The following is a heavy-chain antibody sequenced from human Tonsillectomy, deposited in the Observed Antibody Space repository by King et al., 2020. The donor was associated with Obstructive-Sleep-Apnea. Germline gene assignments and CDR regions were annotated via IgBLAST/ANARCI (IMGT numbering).Heavy chain of an antibody. V-gene: IGHV3-7*01. Sequence: VQLVESGGGLVQPGGSLRLSCAASGFTFSSYWMRWVRQAPGKGLEWVANIKQDGSEKYYVDSVKGRFTISRDNAKNSLFLQMHSLSVDDTAVYYCARAWNYAMDVWGRGTTVTVSS. CDR1: GFTFSSYW. CDR3: ARAWNYAMDV. J-gene: IGHJ6*02. CDR2: IKQDGSEK.